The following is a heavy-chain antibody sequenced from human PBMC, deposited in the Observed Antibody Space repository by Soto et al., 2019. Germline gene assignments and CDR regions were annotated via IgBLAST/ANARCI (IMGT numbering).Heavy chain of an antibody. J-gene: IGHJ6*02. CDR1: GGTFSSYA. CDR3: ARDRHTIKTYYYDSSGYYAGYYYGMDV. Sequence: GASVKVSCKASGGTFSSYAISWVRQAPGQGLEWMGGIIPIFGTANYAQKFQGRVTITADESTSTAYMELSSLRSEDTAVYYCARDRHTIKTYYYDSSGYYAGYYYGMDVWGQGTTVTVSS. D-gene: IGHD3-22*01. V-gene: IGHV1-69*13. CDR2: IIPIFGTA.